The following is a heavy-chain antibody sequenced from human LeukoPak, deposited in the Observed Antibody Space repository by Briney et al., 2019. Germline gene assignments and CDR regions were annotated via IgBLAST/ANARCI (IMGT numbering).Heavy chain of an antibody. CDR2: INPNSGGT. Sequence: ASVKVSCKASGYSFSIYYIHWVRQAPGQGLEWMGWINPNSGGTNYAQKFQGRVTMTRDTSIDTASMELTSLTSDDTAIYYCAREGTGDYYSRRYHGFDIWGQGMVVTVSS. CDR3: AREGTGDYYSRRYHGFDI. J-gene: IGHJ3*02. CDR1: GYSFSIYY. D-gene: IGHD3-10*01. V-gene: IGHV1-2*02.